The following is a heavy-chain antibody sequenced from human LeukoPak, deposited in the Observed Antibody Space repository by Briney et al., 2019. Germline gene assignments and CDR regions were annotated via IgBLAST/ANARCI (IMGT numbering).Heavy chain of an antibody. J-gene: IGHJ6*02. CDR1: GFTFSSYA. D-gene: IGHD2-2*01. Sequence: GGSLRLSCAASGFTFSSYAMHWVRQAPGKGLEWVAVISYDGSNKYYADSVKGRFTISRDNSKNTLYLQMNSLRAEDTAVYYCVRGHCSSTSCYLGGYYYYGMDVWGQGTLVTVSS. CDR3: VRGHCSSTSCYLGGYYYYGMDV. V-gene: IGHV3-30-3*01. CDR2: ISYDGSNK.